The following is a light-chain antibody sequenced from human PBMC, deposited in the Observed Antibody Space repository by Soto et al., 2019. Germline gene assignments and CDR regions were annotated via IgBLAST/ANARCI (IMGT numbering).Light chain of an antibody. CDR2: AAS. CDR1: KRGSSSY. J-gene: IGKJ4*01. CDR3: QQYDSSPLT. Sequence: VLTQAPGTLSLSPGERATLSCTATKRGSSSYLAWYQQKPGQAPRLLIYAASSRATGIPARFSGSGSGTDFTLTISSLQPEDFAAYYCQQYDSSPLTFGRGTKGDIK. V-gene: IGKV3-20*01.